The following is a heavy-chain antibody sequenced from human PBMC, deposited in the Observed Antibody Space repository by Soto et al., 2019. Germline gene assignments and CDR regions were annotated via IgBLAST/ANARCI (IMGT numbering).Heavy chain of an antibody. CDR3: ARRSYCSGGSCHDY. J-gene: IGHJ4*02. CDR1: GGSISSGDYY. D-gene: IGHD2-15*01. CDR2: IYYSGST. Sequence: PSETLSLTCTVSGGSISSGDYYWSWIRQPPGKGLEWIGYIYYSGSTYYNPSLKSRVTISVDTSKNQFSLKLSSVTAADTAVYYCARRSYCSGGSCHDYWGQGTLVTVSS. V-gene: IGHV4-30-4*02.